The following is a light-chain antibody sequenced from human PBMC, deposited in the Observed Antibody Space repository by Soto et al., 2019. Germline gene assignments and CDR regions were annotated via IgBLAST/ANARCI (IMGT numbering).Light chain of an antibody. CDR1: SSDIGAYNY. Sequence: QSALTQPPSASGSPGQSVTISCTGTSSDIGAYNYVSWFQQHPGEAPKLIISEVNKRPSGVPDRFSGSKSGNTASLTISGLQAEDEADYFCCSYAGGYTYLFGTGTKLTVL. J-gene: IGLJ1*01. CDR2: EVN. CDR3: CSYAGGYTYL. V-gene: IGLV2-11*02.